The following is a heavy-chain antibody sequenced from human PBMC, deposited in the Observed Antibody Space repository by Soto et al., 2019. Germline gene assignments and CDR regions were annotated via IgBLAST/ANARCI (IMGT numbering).Heavy chain of an antibody. V-gene: IGHV1-8*01. CDR2: MNPNSGNT. J-gene: IGHJ6*02. CDR3: ARRRKDYGDYYYGMDV. D-gene: IGHD4-17*01. Sequence: QVQLVQSGAEVKKPGASVKVSCKASGYTFTSYDINWVRQATGQGLEWMGWMNPNSGNTVYAQKFQGRVTMTRNTSISTAYMELSSLRSEDTAVYYCARRRKDYGDYYYGMDVWGQGTTVTVSS. CDR1: GYTFTSYD.